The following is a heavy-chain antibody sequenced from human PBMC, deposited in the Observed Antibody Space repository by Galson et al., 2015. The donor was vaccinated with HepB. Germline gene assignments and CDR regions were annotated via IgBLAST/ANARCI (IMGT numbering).Heavy chain of an antibody. CDR2: IIPTFGTP. V-gene: IGHV1-69*06. CDR1: GGTFSIYG. CDR3: ARGGSCSGGSCSIDY. D-gene: IGHD2-15*01. Sequence: SVKVSCKASGGTFSIYGINWVRQAPGQGLEWMGEIIPTFGTPNYAQKFHGRVTITADKSTTTAYMELSSLRFEDTAVYYCARGGSCSGGSCSIDYWGQGTPVTVSS. J-gene: IGHJ4*02.